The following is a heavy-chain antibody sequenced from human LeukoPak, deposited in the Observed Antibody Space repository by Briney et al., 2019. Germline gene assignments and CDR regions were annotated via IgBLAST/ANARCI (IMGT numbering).Heavy chain of an antibody. D-gene: IGHD5/OR15-5a*01. J-gene: IGHJ4*02. Sequence: PGGSLRLSCAASGFTFSIYSMNWVRQAPGKGLEWVSYITSDRRTISYADPVKGRFAISRDNDKRLLYLQMDSLRAGDTAVCYCARSTSGTFDHWGQGMLVTVSS. CDR2: ITSDRRTI. V-gene: IGHV3-48*01. CDR3: ARSTSGTFDH. CDR1: GFTFSIYS.